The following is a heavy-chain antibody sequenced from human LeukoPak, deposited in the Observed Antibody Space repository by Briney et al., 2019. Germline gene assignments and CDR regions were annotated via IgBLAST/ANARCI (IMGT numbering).Heavy chain of an antibody. V-gene: IGHV1-2*06. CDR3: ARAPSYYYDSSGPLDY. Sequence: ASVKVSXKASGYTFTGYYMHWVRQAPGQGLEWIGRINPNSGGTNYAQKFQGRVTMTRDTSISTAYMELSRLRSDDTAVYYCARAPSYYYDSSGPLDYWGQGTLVTVSS. J-gene: IGHJ4*02. CDR2: INPNSGGT. CDR1: GYTFTGYY. D-gene: IGHD3-22*01.